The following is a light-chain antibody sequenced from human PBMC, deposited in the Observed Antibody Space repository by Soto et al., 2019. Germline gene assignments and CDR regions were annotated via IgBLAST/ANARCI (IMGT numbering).Light chain of an antibody. CDR2: DVN. Sequence: QSVLTQPGSVSGTPVQSVTTSATGTSSDVRGYHYVSWYQHHQGKAPNLVIFDVNRRPSGVPHRFSGSKSDNTASLTISGLQAEDEADYYCCSYVGSYIYVFGTGTKVTVL. J-gene: IGLJ1*01. V-gene: IGLV2-11*01. CDR1: SSDVRGYHY. CDR3: CSYVGSYIYV.